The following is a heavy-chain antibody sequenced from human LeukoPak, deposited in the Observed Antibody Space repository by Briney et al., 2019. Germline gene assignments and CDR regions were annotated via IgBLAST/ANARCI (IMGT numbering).Heavy chain of an antibody. J-gene: IGHJ4*02. D-gene: IGHD1-26*01. CDR3: ARARGSYGFDY. Sequence: GGSLRLSCAASGFTFSSYSMNWVRQAPGKGLEWVSSISSSSYIYYADSVKGRFTISRDNAKNSLYLQMNSLRAEDTAVYYCARARGSYGFDYWGQGTLVTVSS. V-gene: IGHV3-21*01. CDR2: ISSSSYI. CDR1: GFTFSSYS.